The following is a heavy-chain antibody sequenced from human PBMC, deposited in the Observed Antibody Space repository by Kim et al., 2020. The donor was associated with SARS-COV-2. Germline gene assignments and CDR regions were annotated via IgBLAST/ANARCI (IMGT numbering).Heavy chain of an antibody. J-gene: IGHJ4*02. D-gene: IGHD4-17*01. CDR3: ARRGGDYGDYLFDY. V-gene: IGHV1-18*01. CDR2: ISAYNGNT. Sequence: ASVKVSCKASGYTFTSYGISWVRQAPGQGLEWMGWISAYNGNTNYAQKLQGRVTMTTDTSTSTAYMEPRSLRSDDTAVYYCARRGGDYGDYLFDYWGQGTLVTVSS. CDR1: GYTFTSYG.